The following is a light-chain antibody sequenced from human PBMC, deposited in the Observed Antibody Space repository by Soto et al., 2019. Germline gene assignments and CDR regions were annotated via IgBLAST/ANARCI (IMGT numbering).Light chain of an antibody. CDR2: EVS. V-gene: IGLV2-8*01. Sequence: QSVLTQPPSASGSPGQSVTISCTGTSSDVGGYNYVSWYQQHPGKAPKLMIYEVSRWPSGVPDRFSGSKSGNTASLTVSGLQAEDEADYYCSSYAGSNNLRVFGTGTKVTVL. CDR3: SSYAGSNNLRV. J-gene: IGLJ1*01. CDR1: SSDVGGYNY.